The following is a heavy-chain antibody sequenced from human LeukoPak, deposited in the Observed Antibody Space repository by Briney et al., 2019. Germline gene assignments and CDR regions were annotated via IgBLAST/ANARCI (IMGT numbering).Heavy chain of an antibody. D-gene: IGHD3-22*01. CDR3: ARALPYYYDSSGSGAFDI. CDR1: GFTFSSYA. V-gene: IGHV3-23*01. Sequence: GGSLRLSCAASGFTFSSYAMSWVRQAPGKGLEWVSAISGSGGSTYYADSVKGRFTISRDNSKNTLYLQMNSLRAEDTAVYYCARALPYYYDSSGSGAFDIWGQGTMVTVSS. J-gene: IGHJ3*02. CDR2: ISGSGGST.